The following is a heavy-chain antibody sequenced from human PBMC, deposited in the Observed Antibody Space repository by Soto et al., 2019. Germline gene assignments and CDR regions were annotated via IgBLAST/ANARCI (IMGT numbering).Heavy chain of an antibody. Sequence: QVQLVQSGAEVKRPGSSVKVSCKASGGTFNNYAINWVRQAPGQGLEWMGDISPMFGKANYAQKFQGRVKIRADDSTATAYLELSSLRSEDTALYYCAREVEVHTPVFGFWGQGSLVTVSS. CDR2: ISPMFGKA. J-gene: IGHJ4*02. D-gene: IGHD2-2*01. CDR1: GGTFNNYA. CDR3: AREVEVHTPVFGF. V-gene: IGHV1-69*01.